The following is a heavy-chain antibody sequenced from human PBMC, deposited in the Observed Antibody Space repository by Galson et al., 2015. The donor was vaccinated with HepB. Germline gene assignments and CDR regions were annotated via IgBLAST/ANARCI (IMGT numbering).Heavy chain of an antibody. D-gene: IGHD2-2*01. CDR2: INAGNGNT. Sequence: SVKVSCKASGYTFTSYAMHWVRQAPGQRLEWMGWINAGNGNTKYSQKFQGRVTITRDTSASTAYMELSSLRSEDTAVYYCARDLLREPAAISRGAFDPWGQGTLVTVSS. J-gene: IGHJ5*02. CDR3: ARDLLREPAAISRGAFDP. V-gene: IGHV1-3*01. CDR1: GYTFTSYA.